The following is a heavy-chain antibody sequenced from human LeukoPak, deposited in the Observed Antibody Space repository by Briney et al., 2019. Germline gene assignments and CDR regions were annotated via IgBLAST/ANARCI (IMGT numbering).Heavy chain of an antibody. J-gene: IGHJ4*02. CDR3: ARVSSGWYQIGD. CDR2: IIPIFGTA. V-gene: IGHV1-69*05. CDR1: GGTLSSYA. Sequence: SVRVSCKASGGTLSSYAISWVRQAPGQGLEWMGGIIPIFGTANYAQKLQGRVTMTTDTSTSTAYMELRSLRSDDTAVYYCARVSSGWYQIGDWGQGTLVTVSS. D-gene: IGHD6-19*01.